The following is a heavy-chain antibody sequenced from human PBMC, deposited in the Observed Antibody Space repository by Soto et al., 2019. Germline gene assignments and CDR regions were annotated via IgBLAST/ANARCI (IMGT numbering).Heavy chain of an antibody. D-gene: IGHD2-8*02. J-gene: IGHJ4*02. V-gene: IGHV4-31*03. CDR2: IYYSGTT. CDR3: ARDKITGLFDY. Sequence: PSETLCLTCTVSGGFTISGGFYWSWIRQHPGKDLEWIGYIYYSGTTHYNPSLKSRVSISVDTSRNQFSLKLSSVTAADTAVYYYARDKITGLFDYWGQGTLVSVSS. CDR1: GGFTISGGFY.